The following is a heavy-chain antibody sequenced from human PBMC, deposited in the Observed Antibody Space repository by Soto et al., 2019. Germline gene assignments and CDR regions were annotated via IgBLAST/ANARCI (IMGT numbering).Heavy chain of an antibody. V-gene: IGHV3-23*01. J-gene: IGHJ6*02. Sequence: EVQLLDSGGGLEQPGGSRRLSCAASGFKFYAYAMSWVRQAPGKGLEWVSAISGTGASTYYADSVKGRFTISRDNSKNRLYLQMNSLIVEDTAVYFCAKGGVAGYWPYYHGMDVWGQGTTVTVS. CDR3: AKGGVAGYWPYYHGMDV. D-gene: IGHD6-19*01. CDR1: GFKFYAYA. CDR2: ISGTGAST.